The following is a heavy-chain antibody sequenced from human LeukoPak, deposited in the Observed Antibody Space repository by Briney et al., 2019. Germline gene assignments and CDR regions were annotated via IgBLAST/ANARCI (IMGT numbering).Heavy chain of an antibody. CDR1: GFTFSSYG. V-gene: IGHV3-30*02. J-gene: IGHJ4*02. CDR2: IRYDGSNK. CDR3: AKTLRYFDWFDFDY. Sequence: GGSLRLSCAASGFTFSSYGMHWVRQAPGKGLEWVAFIRYDGSNKYYADSVKGRFTISRDNSKNTLYLQMNSLRAEDTAVYYCAKTLRYFDWFDFDYWGQGTLVTVSS. D-gene: IGHD3-9*01.